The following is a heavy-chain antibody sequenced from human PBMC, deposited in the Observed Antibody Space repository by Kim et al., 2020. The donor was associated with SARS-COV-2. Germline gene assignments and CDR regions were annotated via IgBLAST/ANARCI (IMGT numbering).Heavy chain of an antibody. Sequence: SETLSLTCAVYGGSFSGYYWSWIRQPPGKGLEWIGEINHSGSTNYNPSLKSRVTISVDTSKNQFSLKLSSVTAADTAVYYCARDDQVPAAPGGYFDYWGQGTLVTVSS. CDR2: INHSGST. V-gene: IGHV4-34*01. CDR3: ARDDQVPAAPGGYFDY. D-gene: IGHD2-2*01. J-gene: IGHJ4*02. CDR1: GGSFSGYY.